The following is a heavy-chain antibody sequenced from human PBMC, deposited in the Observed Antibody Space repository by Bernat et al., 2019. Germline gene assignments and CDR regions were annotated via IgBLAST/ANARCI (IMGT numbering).Heavy chain of an antibody. Sequence: QVQLVESGGGVVQPGRSLRLSCAASGFTFSSYGMHWVRQAPGKGLEWVAVIWYDGSNKYYADSVKGRFTISRDNSKNTLYLQMNSLRAEDTAVYYCARDPQERRCCSGGSCFPYYYYYYMDTGGKETWVTVS. CDR1: GFTFSSYG. CDR2: IWYDGSNK. D-gene: IGHD2-15*01. J-gene: IGHJ6*03. V-gene: IGHV3-33*01. CDR3: ARDPQERRCCSGGSCFPYYYYYYMDT.